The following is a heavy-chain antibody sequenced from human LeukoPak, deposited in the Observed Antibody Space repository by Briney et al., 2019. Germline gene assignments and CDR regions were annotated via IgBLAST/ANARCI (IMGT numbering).Heavy chain of an antibody. CDR2: IYYTGNS. CDR1: GGSISNYY. J-gene: IGHJ4*02. V-gene: IGHV4-59*01. D-gene: IGHD5-24*01. CDR3: ARVSAITTFFDY. Sequence: SETLSLTCSVSGGSISNYYWSWIRQPPGKALEWIGFIYYTGNSTYNPSLKGRVTISVDTSNNQFSLRLTSVTAADTAVYYWARVSAITTFFDYWGQGTLVTVSS.